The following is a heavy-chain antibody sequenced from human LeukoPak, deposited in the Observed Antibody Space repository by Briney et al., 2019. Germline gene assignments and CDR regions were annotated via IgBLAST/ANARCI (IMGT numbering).Heavy chain of an antibody. J-gene: IGHJ4*02. CDR1: GGSVSSGSYY. Sequence: PSETLSLTCTVSGGSVSSGSYYWSWIRQPPGKGLEWIGYIYYSGSTNYNPSLKSRVTISVDTSKNQFSLKLSSVTAADTAVYYCAREAITGDHRSFDYWGQGTPVTVSS. D-gene: IGHD7-27*01. CDR2: IYYSGST. V-gene: IGHV4-61*01. CDR3: AREAITGDHRSFDY.